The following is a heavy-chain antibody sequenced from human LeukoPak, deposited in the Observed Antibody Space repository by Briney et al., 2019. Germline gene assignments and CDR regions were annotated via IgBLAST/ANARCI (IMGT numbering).Heavy chain of an antibody. J-gene: IGHJ4*02. Sequence: ASVKVSCKASGYTYTSYAMHWVRQAPGQRLEWMGWINAGNGNTKYSQKFQGRVTITRDTSASTAYMELSSLRSEDTAVYYCAREDYYDSSGYTFDYWGQGTLVTVSS. V-gene: IGHV1-3*01. CDR1: GYTYTSYA. CDR3: AREDYYDSSGYTFDY. D-gene: IGHD3-22*01. CDR2: INAGNGNT.